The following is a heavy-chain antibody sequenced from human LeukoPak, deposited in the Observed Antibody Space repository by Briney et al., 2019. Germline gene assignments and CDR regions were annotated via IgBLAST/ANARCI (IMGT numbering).Heavy chain of an antibody. CDR1: GFTFSSYD. CDR2: IGSGGDP. V-gene: IGHV3-13*05. Sequence: PGGSLRLSCAASGFTFSSYDIHWVRQAAGEGLEWVSAIGSGGDPYYAGSVKGRFTISRENAKNSLYLQMNSLGAGDTAVYYCTRGTSSGFDYWSQGTLVTVSS. J-gene: IGHJ4*02. D-gene: IGHD6-19*01. CDR3: TRGTSSGFDY.